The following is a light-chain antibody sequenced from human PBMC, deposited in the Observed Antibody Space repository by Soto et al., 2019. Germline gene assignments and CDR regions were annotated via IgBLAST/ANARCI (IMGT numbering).Light chain of an antibody. J-gene: IGKJ1*01. Sequence: DIQMAQSPSSLSASVGDRVTITCRASQSINTYLNWYQQKPGTAPNLLIYAASILRSGVPSRFSGSGSGTDFTLTISSLQPEDVATYYCQNYNSAPQTFGQGTKVEIK. CDR1: QSINTY. CDR2: AAS. CDR3: QNYNSAPQT. V-gene: IGKV1-39*01.